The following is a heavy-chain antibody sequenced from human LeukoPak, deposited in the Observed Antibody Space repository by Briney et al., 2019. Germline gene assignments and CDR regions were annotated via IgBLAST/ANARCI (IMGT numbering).Heavy chain of an antibody. Sequence: SETLSLTCTVSGGSISSYYWSWIRQPPGKGLEWIGYIYYSGSTNYNPSLKSRVTISVDTSKNQFSLKLSSVTAADTAVYYCARSRRIAVTTGWFDPWGQGTLVTVSS. CDR2: IYYSGST. V-gene: IGHV4-59*08. D-gene: IGHD6-19*01. CDR3: ARSRRIAVTTGWFDP. J-gene: IGHJ5*02. CDR1: GGSISSYY.